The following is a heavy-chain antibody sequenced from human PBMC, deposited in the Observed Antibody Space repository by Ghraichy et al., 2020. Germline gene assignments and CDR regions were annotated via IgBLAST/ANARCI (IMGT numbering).Heavy chain of an antibody. CDR2: TYYRSKWYN. J-gene: IGHJ5*02. D-gene: IGHD1-1*01. V-gene: IGHV6-1*01. CDR3: AKDDQLGIDVGGWFDP. CDR1: GDTVSSNSAA. Sequence: SQTLSLTCAISGDTVSSNSAAWNWIRQSPSRGLEWLGRTYYRSKWYNDYAESVKSRITINPDTSKNQFSLQLNSVTPEDTAVYYCAKDDQLGIDVGGWFDPWGQGTLVTVSS.